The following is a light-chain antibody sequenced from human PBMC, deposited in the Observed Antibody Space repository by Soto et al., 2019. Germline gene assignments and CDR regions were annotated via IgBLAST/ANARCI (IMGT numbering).Light chain of an antibody. V-gene: IGKV3-15*01. CDR3: HQYNSWPYT. J-gene: IGKJ2*01. Sequence: EIVMTQSPATLSLSPGERATLSCSASQSVNINLAWYQQRPGQAPRVLIYAASTRATGVPDRFSGSGSGTEFTLTISSLQPEDFAVHYCHQYNSWPYTFGQGTKVERK. CDR1: QSVNIN. CDR2: AAS.